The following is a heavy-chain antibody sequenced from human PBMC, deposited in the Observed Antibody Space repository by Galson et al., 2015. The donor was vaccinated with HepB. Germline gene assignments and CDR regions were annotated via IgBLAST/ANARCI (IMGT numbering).Heavy chain of an antibody. Sequence: SLRLSCAASGFTFSSYSMNWVRQAPGKGLERVSSISSSSSYIYYADSVKGRFTISRDNVKNSLYLRMNSLRAEDTAVYYCARDQVVPAAMWGSYYYYGMDVWGQGTTVTVSS. CDR1: GFTFSSYS. V-gene: IGHV3-21*01. D-gene: IGHD2-2*01. J-gene: IGHJ6*02. CDR2: ISSSSSYI. CDR3: ARDQVVPAAMWGSYYYYGMDV.